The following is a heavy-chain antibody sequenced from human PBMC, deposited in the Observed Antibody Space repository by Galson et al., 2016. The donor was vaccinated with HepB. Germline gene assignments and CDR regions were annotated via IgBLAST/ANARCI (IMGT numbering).Heavy chain of an antibody. CDR1: GFTFSNHG. V-gene: IGHV3-33*01. CDR2: IWNDGSYK. Sequence: SLRLSCAASGFTFSNHGMHWVRQAPGKGLEWVAVIWNDGSYKYYSDSVRGRFTISRDNSKNTLDLQMNSLRPEDTAVYYCARGVGYGDYTFDVWGQGTMVIVSS. CDR3: ARGVGYGDYTFDV. J-gene: IGHJ3*01. D-gene: IGHD4-17*01.